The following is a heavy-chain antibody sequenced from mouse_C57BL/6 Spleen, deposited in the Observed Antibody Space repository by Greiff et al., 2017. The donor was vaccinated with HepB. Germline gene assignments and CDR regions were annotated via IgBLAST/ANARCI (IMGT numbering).Heavy chain of an antibody. J-gene: IGHJ3*01. V-gene: IGHV5-4*01. CDR1: GFTFSSYA. D-gene: IGHD2-4*01. CDR2: ISDGGSYT. CDR3: ARDLYDYDGSFAY. Sequence: EVQRVESGGGLVKPGGSLKLSCAASGFTFSSYAMSWVRQTPEKRLEWVATISDGGSYTYYPDNVKGRFTISRDNAKNNLYLQMSHLKSEDTAMYYCARDLYDYDGSFAYWGQGTLVTVSA.